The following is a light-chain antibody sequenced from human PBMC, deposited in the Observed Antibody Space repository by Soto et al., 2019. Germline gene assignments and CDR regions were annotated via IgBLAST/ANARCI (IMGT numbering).Light chain of an antibody. CDR1: SSNIGSNA. J-gene: IGLJ3*02. CDR3: AAWDDSLKEV. V-gene: IGLV1-44*01. CDR2: NNN. Sequence: QSVLTQTSSASGTPGQRVTISCSGSSSNIGSNAVNWYQQLPGTAPKLLIYNNNQRPSGVPDRFSGSKSGTSASLAISGLQSEDEADYYCAAWDDSLKEVFGGGTKLTVL.